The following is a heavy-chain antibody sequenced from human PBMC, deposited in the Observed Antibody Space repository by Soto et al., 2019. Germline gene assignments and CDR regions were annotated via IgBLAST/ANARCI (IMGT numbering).Heavy chain of an antibody. CDR2: INPKSGDT. Sequence: QVQLVQSGAEVKKPGASVKVSCEASGYTFTGYYMHWVRQAPGQGLEWMGWINPKSGDTNYAQKFQGRVTMTRDTSITTAYMELSRLKSDDTAVYYCAAYGRSDGFDIWGQGTMVTVSS. V-gene: IGHV1-2*02. CDR3: AAYGRSDGFDI. D-gene: IGHD2-8*01. J-gene: IGHJ3*02. CDR1: GYTFTGYY.